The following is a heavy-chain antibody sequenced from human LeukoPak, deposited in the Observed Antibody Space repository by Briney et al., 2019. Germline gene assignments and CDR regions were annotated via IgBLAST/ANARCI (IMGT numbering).Heavy chain of an antibody. CDR2: VRSSGSTI. J-gene: IGHJ4*02. CDR1: VFTLSDYY. CDR3: ARGPGNYAFDD. Sequence: GGALRLSCAASVFTLSDYYMSWICQAPGEGREWVSYVRSSGSTIYYADSVKGRFTNSRDNAKNLLYLQMNSVGAEDTAVYYCARGPGNYAFDDWGQGTLVTVSS. D-gene: IGHD1-7*01. V-gene: IGHV3-11*04.